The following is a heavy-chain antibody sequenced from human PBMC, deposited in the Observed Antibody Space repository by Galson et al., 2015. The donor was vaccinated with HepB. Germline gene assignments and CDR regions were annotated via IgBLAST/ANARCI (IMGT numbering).Heavy chain of an antibody. Sequence: SLRLSCAASGFTFSSYWMSWVRQAPGKGLEWVANIKQDGSEKYYVDSVKGRFTISRDNAKNSLYLQMNSLRAEDTAVYYCATSFRGWYRLVDWGQGTLVTVSS. V-gene: IGHV3-7*03. J-gene: IGHJ4*02. CDR3: ATSFRGWYRLVD. D-gene: IGHD6-19*01. CDR2: IKQDGSEK. CDR1: GFTFSSYW.